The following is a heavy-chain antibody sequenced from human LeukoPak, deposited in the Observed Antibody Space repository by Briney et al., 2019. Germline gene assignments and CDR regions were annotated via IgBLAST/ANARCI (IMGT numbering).Heavy chain of an antibody. D-gene: IGHD2-2*02. CDR2: INHSGST. V-gene: IGHV4-34*01. J-gene: IGHJ4*02. CDR3: AREGYCSSTNCYNFNY. Sequence: MPSETLSLTCAIYGVSVSDDSWNWIRQPPGKGLEWIGEINHSGSTNYNPSLKSRVTISLDTSKNQISLKLSSVTAADTAVYYCAREGYCSSTNCYNFNYWGQGTLVTVSS. CDR1: GVSVSDDS.